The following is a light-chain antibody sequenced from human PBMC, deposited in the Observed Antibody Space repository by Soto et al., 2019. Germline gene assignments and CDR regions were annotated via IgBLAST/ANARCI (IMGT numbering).Light chain of an antibody. Sequence: EIVMTQSPATLSVSPGERATLSCRASQSVGSRLAWYQQRPGQSPRRVIYDASTRATGVSARISGSGSGTEFTLTINSLQSEDFAVYFCQQYHNWHRTWTFGQGTKVEIK. J-gene: IGKJ1*01. V-gene: IGKV3-15*01. CDR3: QQYHNWHRTWT. CDR1: QSVGSR. CDR2: DAS.